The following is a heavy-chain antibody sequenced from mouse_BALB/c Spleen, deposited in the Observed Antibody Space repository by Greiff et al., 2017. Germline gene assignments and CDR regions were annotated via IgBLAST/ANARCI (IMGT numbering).Heavy chain of an antibody. CDR2: INSNGGST. V-gene: IGHV5-6-3*01. CDR3: ARDHYLGSWFAY. Sequence: EVKLVESGGGLVQPGGSLKLSCAASGFTFSSYGMSWVRQTPDKRLELVATINSNGGSTYYPDSVKGRFTISRDNAKNTLYLQMSSLKSEDTAMYYCARDHYLGSWFAYWGQGTLVTVSA. J-gene: IGHJ3*01. CDR1: GFTFSSYG. D-gene: IGHD1-1*01.